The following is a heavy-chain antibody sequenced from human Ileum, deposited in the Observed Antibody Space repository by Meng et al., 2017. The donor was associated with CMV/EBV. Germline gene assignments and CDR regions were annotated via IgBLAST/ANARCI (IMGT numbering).Heavy chain of an antibody. CDR3: AKDLSGQLDY. CDR2: ISGSGGST. D-gene: IGHD5-12*01. CDR1: GFTFSSYA. V-gene: IGHV3-23*01. J-gene: IGHJ4*02. Sequence: GESLKISCAASGFTFSSYAMSWVRQAPGKGLEWVSAISGSGGSTYYADSVKGRFTISRDNSKNTLYLQMNSLRAEDTAVYYCAKDLSGQLDYWGQGTLVTVSS.